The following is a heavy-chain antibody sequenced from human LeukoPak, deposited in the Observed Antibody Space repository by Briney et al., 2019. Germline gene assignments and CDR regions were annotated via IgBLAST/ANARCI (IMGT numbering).Heavy chain of an antibody. J-gene: IGHJ6*02. CDR3: VRKDPRPHYGMDV. CDR2: LYSGGTT. Sequence: PGGPLRLSCAATGFIVSSNYMSWVRQAPGKGLEGASILYSGGTTYYVDSVKGRFIISRDNSKNTLYLQMNSLRVEDTAVYYCVRKDPRPHYGMDVWGQGTTVTVSS. CDR1: GFIVSSNY. V-gene: IGHV3-66*01.